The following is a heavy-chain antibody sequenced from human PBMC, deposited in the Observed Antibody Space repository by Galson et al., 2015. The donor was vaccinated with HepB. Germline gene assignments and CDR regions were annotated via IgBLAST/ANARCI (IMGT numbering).Heavy chain of an antibody. V-gene: IGHV3-23*01. D-gene: IGHD2-15*01. CDR2: ITGSGTAT. Sequence: SLRLSCAASGFTFTNYAMGWVRQPPGKGLEWVSTITGSGTATYYADSVKGRFTVSRDNSKGTLYLQMNSLRVEDTAVYYCAKDTHSVVVASDYWGQGTLVTVSS. CDR3: AKDTHSVVVASDY. CDR1: GFTFTNYA. J-gene: IGHJ4*02.